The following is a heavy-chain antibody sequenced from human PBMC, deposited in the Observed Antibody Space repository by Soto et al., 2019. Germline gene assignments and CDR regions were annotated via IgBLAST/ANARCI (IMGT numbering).Heavy chain of an antibody. D-gene: IGHD3-10*01. V-gene: IGHV3-49*04. CDR3: TRVGWFGELLLSYFDY. Sequence: PGGSLRLSCTASGFTFGDYAMSWVRQAPGKGLEWVGFIRSKAYGGTTEYAASVKGRFTISRDDSKSIAYLQMNSLKTEDTAVYYCTRVGWFGELLLSYFDYWGQGTLVTVSS. J-gene: IGHJ4*02. CDR2: IRSKAYGGTT. CDR1: GFTFGDYA.